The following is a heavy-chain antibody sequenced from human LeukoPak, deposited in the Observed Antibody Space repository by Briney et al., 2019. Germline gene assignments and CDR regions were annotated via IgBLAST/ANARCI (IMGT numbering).Heavy chain of an antibody. CDR3: ARHSWVNGYFDY. D-gene: IGHD2-15*01. V-gene: IGHV4-61*02. CDR1: GGSISSGSYY. Sequence: SQTLSLTCTVSGGSISSGSYYWSWIRQPAGKGLEWIGRIYTSGSTNYNPSLKSRVTISVDTSKNQFSLKLGSVTAADTAVYYCARHSWVNGYFDYWGQGTLVTVSS. CDR2: IYTSGST. J-gene: IGHJ4*02.